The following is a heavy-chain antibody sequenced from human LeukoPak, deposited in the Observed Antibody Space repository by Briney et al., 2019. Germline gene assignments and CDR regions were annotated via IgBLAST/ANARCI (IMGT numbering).Heavy chain of an antibody. Sequence: GRSLRLSCAVSGFTFSSYGMHWVRQAPGKGLEWVAVIWYDGSNKYYADSVKGRFTISGDSSKNTLDLQMNSLRAEDTAVYYCVRVGYTNYGIDYWGQGTLVTVSS. D-gene: IGHD4-11*01. CDR2: IWYDGSNK. J-gene: IGHJ4*02. V-gene: IGHV3-33*01. CDR1: GFTFSSYG. CDR3: VRVGYTNYGIDY.